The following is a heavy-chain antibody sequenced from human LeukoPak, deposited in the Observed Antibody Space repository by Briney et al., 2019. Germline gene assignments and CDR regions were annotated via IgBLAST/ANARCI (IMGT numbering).Heavy chain of an antibody. CDR3: ARGLASSGWYPAPEFDP. CDR1: GGSFSGYY. CDR2: INHSGST. V-gene: IGHV4-34*01. J-gene: IGHJ5*02. D-gene: IGHD6-19*01. Sequence: SETLSLTCAVYGGSFSGYYWSWIRQPPGKGLEWIGEINHSGSTNYNPSLKSPVTISVDTSKNQFSLKLSSVTAADTAVYYCARGLASSGWYPAPEFDPWGQGTLVTVSS.